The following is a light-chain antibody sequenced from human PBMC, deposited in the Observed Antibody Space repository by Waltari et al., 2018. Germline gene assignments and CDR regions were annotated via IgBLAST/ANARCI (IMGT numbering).Light chain of an antibody. Sequence: QSVLTQAPSVSGTPGQRVTTSCSGTNYNIGSGPVNWYQQVPGMSPKLLIYSNDQRPSGVPDRFSGSKSGTSASLAISGLQSEDEADYYCATWDGRVNGVLFGGGTKVTVL. CDR3: ATWDGRVNGVL. CDR2: SND. CDR1: NYNIGSGP. J-gene: IGLJ2*01. V-gene: IGLV1-44*01.